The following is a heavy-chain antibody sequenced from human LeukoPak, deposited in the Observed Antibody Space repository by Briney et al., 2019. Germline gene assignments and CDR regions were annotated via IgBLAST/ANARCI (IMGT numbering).Heavy chain of an antibody. CDR2: IIPIFGTA. J-gene: IGHJ4*02. D-gene: IGHD3-22*01. CDR1: GGAFSSYA. V-gene: IGHV1-69*05. Sequence: SVKVSCKASGGAFSSYAISWVRQAPGQGHEWMGGIIPIFGTANYAQKFQGRVTITTDESTSTAYMELSSLRSEDTAMYCCARDYYDSSGYYYFDYWGQGTLVTVFS. CDR3: ARDYYDSSGYYYFDY.